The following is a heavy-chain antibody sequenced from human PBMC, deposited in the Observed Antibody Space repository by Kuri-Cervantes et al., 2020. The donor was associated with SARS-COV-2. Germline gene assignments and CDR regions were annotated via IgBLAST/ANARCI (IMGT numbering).Heavy chain of an antibody. J-gene: IGHJ3*02. D-gene: IGHD2-2*01. Sequence: GESLKISCAASGFTFSSYAMSWVRQAPGKGLEWVSAISGSGGSTYYADSVKGRFTISRDNSKNTLYLRMNSLRAEDTAVYYCAKDIFIVVVPAATEYDAFDIWGQGTMVTVSS. CDR3: AKDIFIVVVPAATEYDAFDI. CDR1: GFTFSSYA. V-gene: IGHV3-23*01. CDR2: ISGSGGST.